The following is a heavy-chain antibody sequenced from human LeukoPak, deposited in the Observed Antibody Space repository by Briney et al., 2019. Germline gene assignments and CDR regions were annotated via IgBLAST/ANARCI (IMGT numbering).Heavy chain of an antibody. CDR1: GYTFTDYY. V-gene: IGHV1-2*02. J-gene: IGHJ4*02. D-gene: IGHD5-18*01. CDR3: ARDSSRGYTYALDY. Sequence: ASVKVSCTASGYTFTDYYIHWVRQAPGQGLEWMGWISPNSGGSNYAQKFQGRVTMTRDTSINTAYMELSRLRSDDAAVYFCARDSSRGYTYALDYWGQGTLVSVSS. CDR2: ISPNSGGS.